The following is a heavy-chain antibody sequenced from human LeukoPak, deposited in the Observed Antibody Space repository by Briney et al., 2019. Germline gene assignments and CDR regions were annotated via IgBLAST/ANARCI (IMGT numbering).Heavy chain of an antibody. J-gene: IGHJ4*02. CDR3: TSKNSPSGSYGLDY. Sequence: GGSLRLSCAASGFTFSNAWMSWVRQAPGKGLEWVGRIKSKTDGGTTDYAAPVKGRFTISRDDSKNTLYLQMNSLKTEDTAVYYCTSKNSPSGSYGLDYWGQGTLVTVSS. V-gene: IGHV3-15*01. CDR1: GFTFSNAW. CDR2: IKSKTDGGTT. D-gene: IGHD1-26*01.